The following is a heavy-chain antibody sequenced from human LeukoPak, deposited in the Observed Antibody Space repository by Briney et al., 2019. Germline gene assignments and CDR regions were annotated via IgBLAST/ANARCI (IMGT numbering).Heavy chain of an antibody. CDR2: ISSSSSYI. CDR1: GFTFSSYT. J-gene: IGHJ4*02. V-gene: IGHV3-21*01. D-gene: IGHD1-26*01. CDR3: ARTIVGAHFFDY. Sequence: GGSLRLFCAASGFTFSSYTMNWVRQATGKGLEWVSSISSSSSYIYYADSVKGRFTISRDNAKNSLYLQMNSLRAEDTTVYYCARTIVGAHFFDYWGQGTLVTVSS.